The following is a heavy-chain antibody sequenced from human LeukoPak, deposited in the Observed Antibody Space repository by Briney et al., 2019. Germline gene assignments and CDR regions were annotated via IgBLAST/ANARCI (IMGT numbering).Heavy chain of an antibody. CDR1: GGSFSGYY. D-gene: IGHD5-12*01. CDR2: INHSGST. CDR3: ARDPLTQRGYSGYDQA. V-gene: IGHV4-34*01. Sequence: SETLSLTCAVYGGSFSGYYWSWIRQPPGKGLEWIGEINHSGSTNYNPSLKSRVTISVDTSKNQFSLKLSSVTAADTAVYYCARDPLTQRGYSGYDQAWGQGTLVTVSS. J-gene: IGHJ5*02.